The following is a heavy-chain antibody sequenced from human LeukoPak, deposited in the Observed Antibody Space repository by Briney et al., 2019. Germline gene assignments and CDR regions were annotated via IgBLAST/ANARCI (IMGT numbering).Heavy chain of an antibody. CDR3: ATVLLRVRGSYYFDF. CDR1: GYTLTELS. D-gene: IGHD3-10*01. V-gene: IGHV1-24*01. Sequence: ASVKVSCKVSGYTLTELSIHWVRQAPGKGLEWMGGVDHEDGETIYAQKFQGRVTVTEDTSTDIAYMELSSLRSEDTAVYYCATVLLRVRGSYYFDFWGQGTLVTVSS. J-gene: IGHJ4*02. CDR2: VDHEDGET.